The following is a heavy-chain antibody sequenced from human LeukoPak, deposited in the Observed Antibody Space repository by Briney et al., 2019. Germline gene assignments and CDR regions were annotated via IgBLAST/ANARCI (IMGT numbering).Heavy chain of an antibody. D-gene: IGHD3-3*01. J-gene: IGHJ3*02. Sequence: GGSLRLSCAASGFTFSSYWMSWVRQAPGKGLEWVANIKQDGSEKYYVDSVKGRFTISRDNAKNSLYLQMNSLRAEDTAVYYCARAKTPRDLEWFGAFDIWGQGTMVTVSS. CDR1: GFTFSSYW. CDR3: ARAKTPRDLEWFGAFDI. V-gene: IGHV3-7*01. CDR2: IKQDGSEK.